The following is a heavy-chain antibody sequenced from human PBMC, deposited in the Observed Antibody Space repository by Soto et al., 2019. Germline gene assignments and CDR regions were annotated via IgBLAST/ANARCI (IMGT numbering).Heavy chain of an antibody. D-gene: IGHD3-10*01. CDR3: AKDLYYYGSGAVAFDI. Sequence: GSLRLSCAASGFTFSSYAMSWVRQAPGKGLEWVSAISGSGGSTYYADSVRGRFTISRDNSKNTLYLQMNSLRAEDTAVYYCAKDLYYYGSGAVAFDIWGQGTMVTVSS. CDR1: GFTFSSYA. CDR2: ISGSGGST. J-gene: IGHJ3*02. V-gene: IGHV3-23*01.